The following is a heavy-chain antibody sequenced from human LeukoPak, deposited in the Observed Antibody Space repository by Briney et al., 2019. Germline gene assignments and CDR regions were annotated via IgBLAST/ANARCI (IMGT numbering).Heavy chain of an antibody. CDR1: GYTFTSYA. J-gene: IGHJ6*02. D-gene: IGHD5-18*01. V-gene: IGHV1-3*01. CDR3: ARDRGFVDTAMVTGRSWNGMGV. Sequence: ASVKVSCKASGYTFTSYAMHWVRQAPGQRLEWMGWINAGNGNTKYSQKFQGRVTITRDTSASTAYMELSSLRSEDTAVYYCARDRGFVDTAMVTGRSWNGMGVWGQGTTVTVSS. CDR2: INAGNGNT.